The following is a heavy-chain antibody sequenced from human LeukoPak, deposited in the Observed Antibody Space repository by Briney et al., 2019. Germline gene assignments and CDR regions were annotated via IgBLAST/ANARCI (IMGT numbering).Heavy chain of an antibody. V-gene: IGHV3-74*03. CDR1: GFTFSRFW. CDR3: ARDRGDVEVPAVVDY. D-gene: IGHD2-15*01. CDR2: INSDESRA. J-gene: IGHJ4*02. Sequence: PGGSLRLPCAASGFTFSRFWMHWVRQAPGKGLVWVSRINSDESRATYADSVKGRFTISRDNARNTLYLQMNSLRVEDTAVYYCARDRGDVEVPAVVDYWGQGTLVTVSS.